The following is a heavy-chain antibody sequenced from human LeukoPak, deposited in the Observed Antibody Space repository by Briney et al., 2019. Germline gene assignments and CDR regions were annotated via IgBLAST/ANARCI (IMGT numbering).Heavy chain of an antibody. CDR3: ARDKEWTRDAAESLGTYYHYHHGMDV. D-gene: IGHD3-16*01. V-gene: IGHV1-18*01. CDR2: IGAPTGNT. Sequence: ASAKVSCKSSGYTFTNYGITWVRQAPGQGLEWMGWIGAPTGNTNYVQRLQGRVTMTRDTSTSTAYMELTSLTADDTAVYYCARDKEWTRDAAESLGTYYHYHHGMDVWGQGTTVTVSS. J-gene: IGHJ6*02. CDR1: GYTFTNYG.